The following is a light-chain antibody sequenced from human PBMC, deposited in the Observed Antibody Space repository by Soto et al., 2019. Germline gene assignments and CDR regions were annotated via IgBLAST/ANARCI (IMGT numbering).Light chain of an antibody. CDR2: GAS. V-gene: IGKV3-20*01. CDR1: QSLSSNY. CDR3: QQYNASPWT. J-gene: IGKJ1*01. Sequence: EIVLTQSPGTLSLSPGERATLSCRASQSLSSNYLAWYQQKPGQAPRLLIYGASSRATDIPDRFIGSGSGTDFTLTISRLEPEDFAVYYCQQYNASPWTFGQGTKVEIK.